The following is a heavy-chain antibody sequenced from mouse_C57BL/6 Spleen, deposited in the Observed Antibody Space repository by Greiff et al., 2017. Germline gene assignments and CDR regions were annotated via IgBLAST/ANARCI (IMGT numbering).Heavy chain of an antibody. Sequence: EVQLQQSGAELVRPGASVKLSCTASGFNIKDDYMHWVKQRPEQGLEWIGWIEPENGDTEYASKFQGKATITADTSSNTAYLQLSSLTSEDTAVYYCTTGSNYWFAYWGQGTLVTVSA. D-gene: IGHD2-5*01. CDR3: TTGSNYWFAY. J-gene: IGHJ3*01. CDR1: GFNIKDDY. CDR2: IEPENGDT. V-gene: IGHV14-4*01.